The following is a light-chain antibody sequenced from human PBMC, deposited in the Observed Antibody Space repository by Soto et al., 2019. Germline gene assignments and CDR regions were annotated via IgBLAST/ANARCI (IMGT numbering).Light chain of an antibody. CDR1: QDIGTY. CDR3: QHYYNYPRT. J-gene: IGKJ1*01. V-gene: IGKV1-8*01. Sequence: ATRMTKSPSTLSASTGARVTITCRASQDIGTYLAWYQQKPGKAPKLLIYAASSLQSGVPSRFSGSGSGTDFTLTISWLQSEDFATCYCQHYYNYPRTFGQGTKVDIK. CDR2: AAS.